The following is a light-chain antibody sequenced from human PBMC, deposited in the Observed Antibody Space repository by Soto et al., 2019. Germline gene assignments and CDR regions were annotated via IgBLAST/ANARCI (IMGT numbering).Light chain of an antibody. V-gene: IGLV2-14*03. Sequence: QSALTQPASVSGSPGQSITISCTGASSDVGGYNYVSWYQHHPGKAPKLMIYDVSNRPSGVSNRFSDSKSGNTASLIISGLQAEDEADYYCSSYTRSSTLFGGVTQLTVL. J-gene: IGLJ2*01. CDR3: SSYTRSSTL. CDR1: SSDVGGYNY. CDR2: DVS.